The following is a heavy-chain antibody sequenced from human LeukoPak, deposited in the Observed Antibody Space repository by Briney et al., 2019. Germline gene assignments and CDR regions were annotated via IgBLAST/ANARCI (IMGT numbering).Heavy chain of an antibody. CDR2: INPSGGST. Sequence: ASVKVSCKASGYTFTSYDINWVRQATGQGLEWMGIINPSGGSTSYAQKFQGRVTMTRDTSTSTVYMELSSLRSEDTAVYYCARDLLRGSYPLSYWGQGTLVTVSS. D-gene: IGHD1-26*01. J-gene: IGHJ4*02. V-gene: IGHV1-46*01. CDR1: GYTFTSYD. CDR3: ARDLLRGSYPLSY.